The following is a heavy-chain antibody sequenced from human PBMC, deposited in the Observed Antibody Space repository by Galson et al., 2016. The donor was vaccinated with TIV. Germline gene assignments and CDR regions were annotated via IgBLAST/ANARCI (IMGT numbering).Heavy chain of an antibody. D-gene: IGHD3-10*01. CDR3: ACNPYFDPRTHPFDF. CDR2: IIPMFPA. J-gene: IGHJ4*02. Sequence: SVKVSCKASGGTSNSYAFSWVRQAPGQGLEWMGGIIPMFPAKYGQKFQDRVTFTVHESTSTADMELSSLRSEDTAGYFCACNPYFDPRTHPFDFWGQGTLVTVSS. V-gene: IGHV1-69*13. CDR1: GGTSNSYA.